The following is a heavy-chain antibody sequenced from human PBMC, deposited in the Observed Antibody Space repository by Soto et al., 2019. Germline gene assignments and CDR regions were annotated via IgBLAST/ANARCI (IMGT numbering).Heavy chain of an antibody. CDR1: GYTSTRYG. CDR2: IRAYNGNT. CDR3: ARRGYSLGNVMGV. D-gene: IGHD5-18*01. V-gene: IGHV1-18*04. Sequence: SVETVCKASGYTSTRYGISWERQAPKQVDEWMGWIRAYNGNTNYAQKLQGRVSMTTDTSTSTAYMELRSLRSDDTAVYYCARRGYSLGNVMGVWGHGTTATVSS. J-gene: IGHJ6*02.